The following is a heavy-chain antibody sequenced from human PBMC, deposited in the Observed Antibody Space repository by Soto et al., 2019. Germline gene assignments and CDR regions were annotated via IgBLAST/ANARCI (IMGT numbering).Heavy chain of an antibody. Sequence: SVKVSCEASGGTFSSYAISWVRQAPGQGLEWMGGIIPIFGTANYEQKFQGRVTITADKSTSTAYMELSSLRSEDTAVYYCAREGTIPAATNYYYYGMDVWGQRTTVTVSS. D-gene: IGHD2-2*01. CDR2: IIPIFGTA. CDR3: AREGTIPAATNYYYYGMDV. V-gene: IGHV1-69*06. J-gene: IGHJ6*02. CDR1: GGTFSSYA.